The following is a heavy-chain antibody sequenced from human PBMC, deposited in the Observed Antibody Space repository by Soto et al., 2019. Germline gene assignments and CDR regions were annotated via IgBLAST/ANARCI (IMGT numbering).Heavy chain of an antibody. Sequence: GGSLILSCAASGLNFSTYLMSWVRQAPGKGLEWVASIKQDGSEKYYVDSVKGRFTISRDSAKNSLYLQMDSLRAGDTAVYYCARETYYYGSWGQGTLVTVS. CDR3: ARETYYYGS. J-gene: IGHJ4*02. CDR2: IKQDGSEK. V-gene: IGHV3-7*01. CDR1: GLNFSTYL. D-gene: IGHD3-10*01.